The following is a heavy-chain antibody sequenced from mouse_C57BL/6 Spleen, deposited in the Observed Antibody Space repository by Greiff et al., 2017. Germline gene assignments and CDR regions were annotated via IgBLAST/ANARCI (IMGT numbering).Heavy chain of an antibody. CDR1: GYTFTSYW. Sequence: VKLQQPGAELVRPGSSVKLSCKASGYTFTSYWMDWVKQRPGQGLEWIGNIYPSDSETHYNQKFKDKATLTVDKSSSTAYMQLSSLTSEDSAVYYCARSLIVTTYYYAMDYWGQGTSVTVSS. D-gene: IGHD2-5*01. CDR3: ARSLIVTTYYYAMDY. V-gene: IGHV1-61*01. CDR2: IYPSDSET. J-gene: IGHJ4*01.